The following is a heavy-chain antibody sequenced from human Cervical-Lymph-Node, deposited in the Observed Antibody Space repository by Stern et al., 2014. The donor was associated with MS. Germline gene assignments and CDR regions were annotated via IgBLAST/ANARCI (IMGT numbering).Heavy chain of an antibody. CDR3: ATLRRISGGSCDEDY. D-gene: IGHD2-15*01. J-gene: IGHJ4*02. Sequence: EVQLVESGGGLVQPGGSLRLSCAASGFTFSSYAMSWVSQAPGKGLEWVSAISGSGGSTYYADSVKGRFTISRDNSKNTLYLQMNSLRAEDTAVYYCATLRRISGGSCDEDYWGQGTLVTVSS. CDR1: GFTFSSYA. V-gene: IGHV3-23*04. CDR2: ISGSGGST.